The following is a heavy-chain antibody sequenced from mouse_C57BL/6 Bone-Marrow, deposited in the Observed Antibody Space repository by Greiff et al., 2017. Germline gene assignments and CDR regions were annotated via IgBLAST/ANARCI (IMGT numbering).Heavy chain of an antibody. Sequence: QVQLQQSGPELVKPGASVKISCKASGYSFTSYYIHWVKQRPGQGLEWIGWIYPGCGNTTYNEKFKGKATLTADTSSSTAYMQLSGLTSEDSAVYYCARCRLALLYAMDYWGQGTSVTVSS. V-gene: IGHV1-66*01. CDR2: IYPGCGNT. CDR1: GYSFTSYY. J-gene: IGHJ4*01. D-gene: IGHD2-10*01. CDR3: ARCRLALLYAMDY.